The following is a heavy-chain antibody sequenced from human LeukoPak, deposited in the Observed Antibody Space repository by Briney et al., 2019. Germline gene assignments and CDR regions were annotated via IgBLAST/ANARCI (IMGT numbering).Heavy chain of an antibody. V-gene: IGHV4-59*01. CDR1: GGSISSYY. Sequence: SETLSLTCTVFGGSISSYYWSWIRQPPGKGLEWIGYICYSGSTNYNPSLKSRVTISVDTSKNQFSLKLSSVTAADTAVYYCARGGAPGYSSSWSAFGAFDIWGQGTMVTVSS. CDR3: ARGGAPGYSSSWSAFGAFDI. J-gene: IGHJ3*02. D-gene: IGHD6-13*01. CDR2: ICYSGST.